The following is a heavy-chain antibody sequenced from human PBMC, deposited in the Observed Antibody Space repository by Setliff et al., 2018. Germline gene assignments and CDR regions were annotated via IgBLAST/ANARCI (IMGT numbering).Heavy chain of an antibody. CDR3: GRGSDMSPNYIDV. CDR2: INRSGSII. V-gene: IGHV3-11*04. Sequence: GGSLRLSCAASGFTFSDYYMSWIRQAPGKGLEWVSFINRSGSIIYYADSVKGRFTVSRDNAKNTLYLQLNSLRAEDTAVYYCGRGSDMSPNYIDVWGKGTTVTVSS. J-gene: IGHJ6*03. CDR1: GFTFSDYY. D-gene: IGHD3-3*01.